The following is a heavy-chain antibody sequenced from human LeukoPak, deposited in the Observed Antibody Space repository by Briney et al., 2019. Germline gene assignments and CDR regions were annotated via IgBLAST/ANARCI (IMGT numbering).Heavy chain of an antibody. CDR1: GFTFSSYS. CDR2: ISSSSYI. J-gene: IGHJ6*02. CDR3: ARGGGLDV. V-gene: IGHV3-21*04. Sequence: GGSLRLSCAASGFTFSSYSMNWVRQAPGKGLEWVSSISSSSYIYYADSVKGRFTISRDNAKNSLYLQMSNLRAEDTAVYFCARGGGLDVWGQGATVTVSS. D-gene: IGHD3-16*01.